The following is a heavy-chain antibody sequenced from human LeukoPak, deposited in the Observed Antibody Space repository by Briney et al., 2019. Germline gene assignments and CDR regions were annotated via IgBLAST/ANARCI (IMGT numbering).Heavy chain of an antibody. J-gene: IGHJ4*02. CDR3: AKRVGTWSSPFDY. CDR2: ISGSGGST. CDR1: GFTFSTYA. Sequence: GGSLRLSCAASGFTFSTYAMSWVRQAPGKGLEWVSSISGSGGSTYYADSVEGRFTVSRDNSKNMLSLLLSSLRAEDTAVYYCAKRVGTWSSPFDYWGQGTLVTVSS. V-gene: IGHV3-23*01. D-gene: IGHD1-26*01.